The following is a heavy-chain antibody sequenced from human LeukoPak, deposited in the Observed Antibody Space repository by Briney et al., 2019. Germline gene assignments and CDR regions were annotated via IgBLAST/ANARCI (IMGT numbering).Heavy chain of an antibody. CDR1: GGSISSSSYY. J-gene: IGHJ5*02. CDR3: ARQGSSTSWSNNWFDP. CDR2: IYYSGST. Sequence: SETLSLTCTVSGGSISSSSYYWGWIRQPPGKGLEWIGSIYYSGSTYYNPSLKSRVTISVDTSENQFSLKLSSVTAADTAVYYCARQGSSTSWSNNWFDPWGQGTLVTVSS. D-gene: IGHD2-2*01. V-gene: IGHV4-39*01.